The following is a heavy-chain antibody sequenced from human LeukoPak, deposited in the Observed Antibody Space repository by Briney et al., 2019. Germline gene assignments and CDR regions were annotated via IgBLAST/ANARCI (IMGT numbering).Heavy chain of an antibody. D-gene: IGHD2-2*01. V-gene: IGHV1-8*03. CDR2: MNPNSGNT. Sequence: ASVKVSCKASGYTFTSYDINWVRQATGQGLEWMGWMNPNSGNTGYAQKFQGRVTITRNTSISTAYMELSSLRSEDTAVYYCARVRRVVVVPAATYYFDYWGQGTLVTVSS. J-gene: IGHJ4*02. CDR3: ARVRRVVVVPAATYYFDY. CDR1: GYTFTSYD.